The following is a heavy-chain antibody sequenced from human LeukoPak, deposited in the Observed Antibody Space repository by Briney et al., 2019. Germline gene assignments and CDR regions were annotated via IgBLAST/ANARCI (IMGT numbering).Heavy chain of an antibody. CDR1: GFTFSSYG. CDR2: ISYDGPNK. V-gene: IGHV3-30*18. Sequence: GGSLRLSCAASGFTFSSYGMHWVRQAPGKGLEWVAVISYDGPNKYYADSVKGRFTISRDNSKSRLYLQMNSLRAEDTAVYYCAKGMATYGSGTLFDYWGQGTLVTVSS. J-gene: IGHJ4*02. D-gene: IGHD3-10*01. CDR3: AKGMATYGSGTLFDY.